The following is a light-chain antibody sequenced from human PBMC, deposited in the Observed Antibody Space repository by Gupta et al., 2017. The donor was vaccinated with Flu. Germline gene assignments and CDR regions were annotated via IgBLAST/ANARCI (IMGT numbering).Light chain of an antibody. J-gene: IGLJ2*01. CDR1: SSDVGSYNL. CDR3: CSYAGSSTFV. Sequence: ISCTGTSSDVGSYNLVSWYQQHPGKAPKLMIYEGSKRPSGVSNRFSGSKSGNTASLTISGLQAEDEADYYCCSYAGSSTFVFGGGTKLTVL. V-gene: IGLV2-23*01. CDR2: EGS.